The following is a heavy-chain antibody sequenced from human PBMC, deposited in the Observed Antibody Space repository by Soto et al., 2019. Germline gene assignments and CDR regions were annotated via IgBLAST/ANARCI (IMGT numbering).Heavy chain of an antibody. CDR3: SRGLGIATGHDY. CDR2: ISGYNGNT. Sequence: GGSVKDTRMCTRYTFIDYGIGWLRPAPGQGLEWMGWISGYNGNTNYAQKIQGRGTMTRDTSTSTAHIELRSLRSDDTAVYYCSRGLGIATGHDYWGQGTMVTVYS. CDR1: RYTFIDYG. J-gene: IGHJ4*02. V-gene: IGHV1-18*01. D-gene: IGHD6-13*01.